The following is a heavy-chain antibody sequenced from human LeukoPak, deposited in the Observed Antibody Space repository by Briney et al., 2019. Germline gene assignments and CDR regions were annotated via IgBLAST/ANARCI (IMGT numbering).Heavy chain of an antibody. CDR2: IYHSGST. V-gene: IGHV4-59*12. CDR1: GGSISSYY. D-gene: IGHD6-13*01. Sequence: PSETLSFTCTVSGGSISSYYWSWIRKPAGKGLEWIGNIYHSGSTNYNQSLKSRLTISVDTSKSQFSLRLSSVTAADTAVYYCARDPYGQLDWFDPWGQGTLVTVSS. CDR3: ARDPYGQLDWFDP. J-gene: IGHJ5*02.